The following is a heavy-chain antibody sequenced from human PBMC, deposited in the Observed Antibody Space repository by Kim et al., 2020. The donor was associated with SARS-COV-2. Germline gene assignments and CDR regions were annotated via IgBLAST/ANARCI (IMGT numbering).Heavy chain of an antibody. Sequence: YADSVKGRCTISRDNAKNTLYLQMNSLRAEDTAGYYCARGDGTSGWYFDSWGQGTLVTVSS. J-gene: IGHJ4*02. CDR3: ARGDGTSGWYFDS. V-gene: IGHV3-74*01. D-gene: IGHD6-19*01.